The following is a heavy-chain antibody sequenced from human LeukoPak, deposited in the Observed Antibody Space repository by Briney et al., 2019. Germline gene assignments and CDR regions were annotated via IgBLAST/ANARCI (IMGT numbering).Heavy chain of an antibody. J-gene: IGHJ3*02. CDR2: IYHSGST. CDR1: GGSISSGGYS. Sequence: SQTLSLTCAVSGGSISSGGYSWSWIRRPPGKGLEWIGYIYHSGSTYYNPSLKSRVTISVDRSKNQFSLKLSSVTAADTAVYYCARAPHPDAFDIWGQGTMVTVSS. CDR3: ARAPHPDAFDI. V-gene: IGHV4-30-2*01.